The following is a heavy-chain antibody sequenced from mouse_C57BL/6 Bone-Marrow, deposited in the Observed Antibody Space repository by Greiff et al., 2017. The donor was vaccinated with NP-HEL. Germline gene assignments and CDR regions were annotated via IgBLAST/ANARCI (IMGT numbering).Heavy chain of an antibody. CDR1: GYSITSGYY. Sequence: VQLQQSGPGLVKPSQSLSLTCSVTGYSITSGYYWNWIRQFPGNKLEWMGYISYDGSNNYNPSLKNRISITRDTSKNQFFLKLNSVTTEDTATYYCARITTVVAWYFDVWGTGTTVTVSS. J-gene: IGHJ1*03. V-gene: IGHV3-6*01. CDR2: ISYDGSN. D-gene: IGHD1-1*01. CDR3: ARITTVVAWYFDV.